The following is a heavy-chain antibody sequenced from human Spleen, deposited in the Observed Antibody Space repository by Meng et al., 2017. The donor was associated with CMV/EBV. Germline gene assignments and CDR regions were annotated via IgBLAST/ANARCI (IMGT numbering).Heavy chain of an antibody. J-gene: IGHJ6*02. CDR3: ARGWERDVDTAIGTMDV. Sequence: SETLSLTCAVYGGSFSGYYWTWIRQPPGKGLEWIGEINHSGSTNYNPSLKSRVTISVDTSKNQFSLKLSSVTAADTAVYSCARGWERDVDTAIGTMDVWGQGTKVTVSS. V-gene: IGHV4-34*01. CDR2: INHSGST. D-gene: IGHD5-18*01. CDR1: GGSFSGYY.